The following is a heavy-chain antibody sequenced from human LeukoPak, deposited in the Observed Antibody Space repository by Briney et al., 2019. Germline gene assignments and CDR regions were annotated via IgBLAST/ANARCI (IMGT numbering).Heavy chain of an antibody. CDR1: GYSCTSYW. CDR3: ARQVYSGSYYSPFDY. D-gene: IGHD3-10*01. CDR2: IYPGGSDT. Sequence: GESLKISCKGSGYSCTSYWIAWVRQMPGKGLGWVGIIYPGGSDTKYSPSFQGQVTISADKSISTAFLQWSSLKASDTAMYYCARQVYSGSYYSPFDYWGQGTLVTVSS. V-gene: IGHV5-51*01. J-gene: IGHJ4*02.